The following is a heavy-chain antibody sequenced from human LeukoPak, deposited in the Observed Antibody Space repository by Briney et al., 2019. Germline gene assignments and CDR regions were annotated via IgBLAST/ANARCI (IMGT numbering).Heavy chain of an antibody. CDR3: ARATIQPDYGDYPYYFDY. D-gene: IGHD4-17*01. J-gene: IGHJ4*02. CDR1: GGSISSGSYY. V-gene: IGHV4-61*02. CDR2: SYTSGST. Sequence: SETLSLTCTVSGGSISSGSYYWSWIRQPAGKGLEWIGRSYTSGSTNYNPSLKSRVTISVDTSKNQFSLKLSSVTAADTAVYYCARATIQPDYGDYPYYFDYWGQGTLVTVSS.